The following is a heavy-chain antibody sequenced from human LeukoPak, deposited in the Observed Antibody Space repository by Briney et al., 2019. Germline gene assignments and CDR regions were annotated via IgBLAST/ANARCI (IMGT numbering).Heavy chain of an antibody. J-gene: IGHJ3*02. Sequence: SETLSLTCAVYGGSFSGYYWSWIRQPPGKGLEWIGEISHSGRTNYNPSLKSRVTISVDTSKNQFSLKLNSVTAADTAVYYCARVKRISPDAFDIWGQGTMVTVSS. CDR3: ARVKRISPDAFDI. V-gene: IGHV4-34*01. CDR2: ISHSGRT. CDR1: GGSFSGYY.